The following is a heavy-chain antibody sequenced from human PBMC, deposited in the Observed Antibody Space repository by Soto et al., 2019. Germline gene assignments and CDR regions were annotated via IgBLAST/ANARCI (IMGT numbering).Heavy chain of an antibody. CDR1: CGYICSYY. CDR2: IYYSGST. CDR3: ARHPYVHLGELSLGWFDP. Sequence: LETLSLTCTGSCGYICSYYWSCIRQPPGKGLEWIGYIYYSGSTNYNPSLKSRVTISVDTSKNQFSLKLSSVTAADTAVYYCARHPYVHLGELSLGWFDPWGQGTLVTVSS. D-gene: IGHD3-16*02. V-gene: IGHV4-59*08. J-gene: IGHJ5*02.